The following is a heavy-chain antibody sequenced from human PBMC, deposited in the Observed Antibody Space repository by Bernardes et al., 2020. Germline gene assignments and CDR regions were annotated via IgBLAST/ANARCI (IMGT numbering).Heavy chain of an antibody. CDR2: IFWNDDK. CDR1: GFSLTSIGVG. Sequence: SGPTLVKPTQTLTLTCSFSGFSLTSIGVGVGWIRQPPGKALEWLALIFWNDDKRYSPSLKSRLTITKDTSKNQVVLTMTNMDPMDTATYFCAQSFDYGDSNANWGQGTLVTVSS. D-gene: IGHD4-17*01. V-gene: IGHV2-5*01. CDR3: AQSFDYGDSNAN. J-gene: IGHJ4*02.